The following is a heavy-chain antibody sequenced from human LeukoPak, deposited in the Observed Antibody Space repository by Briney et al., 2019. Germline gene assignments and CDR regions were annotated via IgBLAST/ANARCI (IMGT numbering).Heavy chain of an antibody. D-gene: IGHD1-26*01. CDR3: AKTASYWYLDD. Sequence: GRPLRLSCAASGFSFGSYAMHWVRQAPGKGLEWVAIILSDGSSKYYADSVKGRFTISRDNSENTLYLQMDGLTAGDTAVYYCAKTASYWYLDDWGQGTLVTVSS. V-gene: IGHV3-33*06. CDR1: GFSFGSYA. J-gene: IGHJ4*02. CDR2: ILSDGSSK.